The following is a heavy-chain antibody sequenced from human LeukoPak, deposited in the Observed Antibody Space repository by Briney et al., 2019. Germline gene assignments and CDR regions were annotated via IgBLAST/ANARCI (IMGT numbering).Heavy chain of an antibody. CDR2: IYYSGST. Sequence: SETLSLTCSVSDGSMGTYYWGWIRQPPGKGLEWIGYIYYSGSTTYNPSLKSRVTVSVDTSKNRFSLKLTSMTAADTAVYYCARGRLGRQHASFLDSWGQGTLVTVSS. CDR3: ARGRLGRQHASFLDS. V-gene: IGHV4-59*08. CDR1: DGSMGTYY. D-gene: IGHD2-2*01. J-gene: IGHJ4*02.